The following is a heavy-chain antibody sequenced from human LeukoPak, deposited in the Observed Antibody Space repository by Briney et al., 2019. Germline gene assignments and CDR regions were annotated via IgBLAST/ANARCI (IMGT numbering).Heavy chain of an antibody. D-gene: IGHD6-13*01. CDR2: IVVGSGNT. V-gene: IGHV1-58*01. CDR1: GFTFTSSA. Sequence: ASVKVSCKASGFTFTSSAVQWVRQARGQRLEWIGWIVVGSGNTNYAQKFQERVTITRDMSTSTAYMELSSLRSEDTAVYYCAADLGIAAAGTGAFDIWGQGTMVTVSS. CDR3: AADLGIAAAGTGAFDI. J-gene: IGHJ3*02.